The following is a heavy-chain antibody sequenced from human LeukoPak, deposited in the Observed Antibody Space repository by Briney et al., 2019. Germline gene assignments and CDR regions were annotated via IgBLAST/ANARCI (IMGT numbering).Heavy chain of an antibody. CDR3: ARASSSSHFDY. CDR1: GVTFTTYG. CDR2: IWYDGSKT. J-gene: IGHJ4*02. D-gene: IGHD6-6*01. V-gene: IGHV3-33*01. Sequence: PGTSLRLSCATSGVTFTTYGLHWVRQAPGKGLEWVAVIWYDGSKTYYADSVNGRFAISRDNSKNTVYLQMNSLRAEDTAVYYCARASSSSHFDYWGQGTLVTVSS.